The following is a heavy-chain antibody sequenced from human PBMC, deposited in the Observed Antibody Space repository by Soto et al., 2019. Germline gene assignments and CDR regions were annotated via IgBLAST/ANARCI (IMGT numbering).Heavy chain of an antibody. Sequence: QVQLQESGPGLVKPSETLSLTCTVSGGSISSYFWSWVRQAPGKGLEWIASIHNRGTTNYNPSLKSRVTISVDTSKNQFSLKLSSVTAADTAVYYCAKDHLETTVTTPSYWGQGTLVTVSS. V-gene: IGHV4-59*01. CDR2: IHNRGTT. D-gene: IGHD4-17*01. CDR3: AKDHLETTVTTPSY. J-gene: IGHJ4*02. CDR1: GGSISSYF.